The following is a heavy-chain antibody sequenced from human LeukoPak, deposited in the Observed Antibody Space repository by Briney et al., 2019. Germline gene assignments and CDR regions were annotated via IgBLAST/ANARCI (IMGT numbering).Heavy chain of an antibody. CDR2: ISHDGSDK. CDR3: AKDLSGGWSLDY. D-gene: IGHD6-19*01. V-gene: IGHV3-30*18. J-gene: IGHJ4*02. Sequence: GRSLRLSCGDSGCTFSTYGMHWVRQAPGKGLEWVAVISHDGSDKHYADSVKGRFSISRDNSKNTLYLQTNSLRGEDTAVYYCAKDLSGGWSLDYWGQGTLVTVSS. CDR1: GCTFSTYG.